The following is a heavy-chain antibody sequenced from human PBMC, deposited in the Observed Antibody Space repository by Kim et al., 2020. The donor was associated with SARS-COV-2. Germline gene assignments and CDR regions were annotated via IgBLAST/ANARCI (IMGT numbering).Heavy chain of an antibody. D-gene: IGHD5-18*01. V-gene: IGHV5-51*01. Sequence: RYSPSFQGQVTISADKSISTAYLQWSSLKASDTAMYYCAIGGYSYGYPDYWGQGTLVTVSS. CDR3: AIGGYSYGYPDY. J-gene: IGHJ4*02.